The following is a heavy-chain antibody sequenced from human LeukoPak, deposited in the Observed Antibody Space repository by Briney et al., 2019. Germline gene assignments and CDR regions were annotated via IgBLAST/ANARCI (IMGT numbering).Heavy chain of an antibody. CDR1: GFTFSNYW. J-gene: IGHJ4*02. D-gene: IGHD2/OR15-2a*01. CDR3: LGDVIR. CDR2: INTDGTIT. Sequence: PGGSLRLSCAASGFTFSNYWMHWVRQAPGKGLVWISRINTDGTITSYADSVKGRFTISRDNAKNTLYLQMSSLRVEDTAVYYCLGDVIRGGQGTLVTVSS. V-gene: IGHV3-74*01.